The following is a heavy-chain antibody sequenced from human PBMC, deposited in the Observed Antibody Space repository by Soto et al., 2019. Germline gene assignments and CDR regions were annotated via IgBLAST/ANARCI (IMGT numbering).Heavy chain of an antibody. D-gene: IGHD6-6*01. CDR2: IKHDGSEK. V-gene: IGHV3-7*01. CDR1: GFTFSAYW. CDR3: AIIARGFSMDV. J-gene: IGHJ6*02. Sequence: EVQLVESGGGLVQPGGSLRLSCSASGFTFSAYWMSWVRQTPGKGLEWVANIKHDGSEKYYVDSVKGRVTVSRDNAKNSRFLEMHRLSAEDTAVFYCAIIARGFSMDVWGQGTTVTVSS.